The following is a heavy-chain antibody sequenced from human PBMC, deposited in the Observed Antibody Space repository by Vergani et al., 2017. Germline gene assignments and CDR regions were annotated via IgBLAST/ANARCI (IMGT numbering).Heavy chain of an antibody. CDR2: IYYTRST. V-gene: IGHV4-59*01. D-gene: IGHD3-9*01. CDR3: ARVMYRDEASTGYRLEGMDI. CDR1: GGSFNTYY. J-gene: IGHJ6*02. Sequence: QVQLEESGPGLVKPSETLSLTCTVSGGSFNTYYWSWIRQSPGKGLEWIGYIYYTRSTNYNPSLNSRVTMSVDTSKNQFALKLRSVTAADTAVYFCARVMYRDEASTGYRLEGMDIWGQGTTVTISS.